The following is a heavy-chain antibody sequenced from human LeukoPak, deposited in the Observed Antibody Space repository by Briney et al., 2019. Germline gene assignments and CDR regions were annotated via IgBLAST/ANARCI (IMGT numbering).Heavy chain of an antibody. D-gene: IGHD3-10*01. J-gene: IGHJ6*03. CDR3: ARPLLWFRVTSHYYMDV. V-gene: IGHV4-39*01. CDR1: GGSISSSSYY. Sequence: NPSETLSLTCTVSGGSISSSSYYWGWIRQPPGKGLESIVSIYYSGSTYYNPSLKSRVTISVDTSKNQFSLKLSSVTAADTAVYYCARPLLWFRVTSHYYMDVWGKGTTATVSS. CDR2: IYYSGST.